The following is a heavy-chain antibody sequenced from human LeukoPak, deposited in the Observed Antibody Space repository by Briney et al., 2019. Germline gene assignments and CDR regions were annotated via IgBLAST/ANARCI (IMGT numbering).Heavy chain of an antibody. CDR1: GDSVSSNSVA. V-gene: IGHV6-1*01. J-gene: IGHJ5*02. Sequence: SQTLSLTCAISGDSVSSNSVAWNWIRQSPSRGLEWLGRTYYRSKWYNDYAVSVRSRITINPDTSKNQFSLQLNSVTPEDTAVYYCARAPDSSFDPWGQGTLVTVSS. CDR3: ARAPDSSFDP. D-gene: IGHD3-22*01. CDR2: TYYRSKWYN.